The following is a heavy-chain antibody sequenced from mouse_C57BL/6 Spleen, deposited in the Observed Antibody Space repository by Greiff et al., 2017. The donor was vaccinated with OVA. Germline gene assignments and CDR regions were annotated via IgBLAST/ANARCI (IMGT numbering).Heavy chain of an antibody. CDR3: ARRGTGSFDY. J-gene: IGHJ2*01. V-gene: IGHV1-54*01. D-gene: IGHD4-1*01. Sequence: LVRPGTSVKVSCKASGYAFTNYLIEWVKQRPGQGLEWIGVINPGSGGTNYNEKFKGKATLTADKSSSTAYMQLSSLTSEDSAVYFCARRGTGSFDYWGQGTTLTVSS. CDR2: INPGSGGT. CDR1: GYAFTNYL.